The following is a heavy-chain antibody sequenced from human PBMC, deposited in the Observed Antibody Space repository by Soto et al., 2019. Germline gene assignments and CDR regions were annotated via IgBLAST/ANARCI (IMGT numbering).Heavy chain of an antibody. J-gene: IGHJ4*02. CDR1: GYTFTHYG. CDR3: ARDGAGAGNIYCDY. CDR2: INAGNGNT. V-gene: IGHV1-3*01. D-gene: IGHD6-19*01. Sequence: VKVSGKASGYTFTHYGVHWVRQAPGPRLGWMGLINAGNGNTRYSQKFQGRVTINRDTSASTAYMELSRLRSEDTAVYYCARDGAGAGNIYCDYWDQGTLFTVAS.